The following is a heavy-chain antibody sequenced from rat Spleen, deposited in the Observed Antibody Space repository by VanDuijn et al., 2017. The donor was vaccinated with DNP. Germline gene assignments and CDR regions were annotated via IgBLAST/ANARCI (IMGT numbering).Heavy chain of an antibody. D-gene: IGHD1-4*01. J-gene: IGHJ1*01. CDR1: GFTFNNYW. Sequence: EVQLVESGGDLVQPGRSLKLSCVASGFTFNNYWMTWFRQVPGKGLEWVASITSRGGTTYYPDSVKGRFTISRDSAINTLYLQMNSLRSEDTATYFCARGSGGVRWYFDFWGPGTMVTVSS. CDR2: ITSRGGTT. V-gene: IGHV5-31*01. CDR3: ARGSGGVRWYFDF.